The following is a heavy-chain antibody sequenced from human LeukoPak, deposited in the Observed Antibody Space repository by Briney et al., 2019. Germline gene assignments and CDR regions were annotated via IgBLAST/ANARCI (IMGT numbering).Heavy chain of an antibody. CDR3: ARGEWLRLRKGFDY. V-gene: IGHV4-34*01. CDR1: GGSFSGYY. CDR2: INHSGST. Sequence: SETLSLTCAVYGGSFSGYYWSWIRQPPGKGLEWIGEINHSGSTNYNPSLKSRVTISVDMSKNQFSLKLSSVTAADTAVYYCARGEWLRLRKGFDYWGQGTLVTVSS. J-gene: IGHJ4*02. D-gene: IGHD5-12*01.